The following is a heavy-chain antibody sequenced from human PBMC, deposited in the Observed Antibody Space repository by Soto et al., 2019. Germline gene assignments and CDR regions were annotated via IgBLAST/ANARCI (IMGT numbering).Heavy chain of an antibody. CDR3: ARDISYGSGTAYGY. J-gene: IGHJ4*02. V-gene: IGHV1-18*01. CDR2: IGADNRDT. D-gene: IGHD3-10*01. Sequence: QVQLVQSGGEVKKPGASVTVSCKASGYTFTNHGISWVRQAPGQGLEWMGWIGADNRDTNYAQNIQGRLTMTTDTSTNTAYMELRSLESNDTAVYSCARDISYGSGTAYGYWGQGTLVTVSS. CDR1: GYTFTNHG.